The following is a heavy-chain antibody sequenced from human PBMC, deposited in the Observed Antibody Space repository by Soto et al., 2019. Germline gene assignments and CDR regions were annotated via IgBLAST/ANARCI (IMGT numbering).Heavy chain of an antibody. Sequence: LSETLSLTCTVSGGSISSSSYYWGWIRQPPGKGLEWIGSIYYSGSTYYNPSLKSRVTISVDTSNNQFSLKLSSVTAADTAVYYCARMDTAMVTSPYYFDYWAQGTLVPVSS. D-gene: IGHD5-18*01. CDR1: GGSISSSSYY. J-gene: IGHJ4*02. V-gene: IGHV4-39*01. CDR3: ARMDTAMVTSPYYFDY. CDR2: IYYSGST.